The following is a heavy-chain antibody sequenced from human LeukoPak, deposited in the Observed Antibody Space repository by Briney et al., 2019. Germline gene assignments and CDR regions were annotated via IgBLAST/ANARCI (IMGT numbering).Heavy chain of an antibody. Sequence: SETLSLTCTVSGYSISSGYYWGWIRQPPGKGLEWIGSIYHSGSTYYNPSLKSRVTISVHTSKNQFSLKLSSVTAADTAVYYCARDFDSSGYFLDWGQGTLVTVSS. J-gene: IGHJ4*02. CDR3: ARDFDSSGYFLD. CDR2: IYHSGST. V-gene: IGHV4-38-2*02. D-gene: IGHD3-22*01. CDR1: GYSISSGYY.